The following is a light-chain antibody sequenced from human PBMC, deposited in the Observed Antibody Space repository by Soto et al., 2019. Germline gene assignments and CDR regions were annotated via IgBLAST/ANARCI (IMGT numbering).Light chain of an antibody. J-gene: IGKJ1*01. CDR2: KAS. Sequence: DIQMTQSPSTLSASVGDRVTITCRASQSLSNWLAWYQQKPGKAPKLLIYKASSLKSGVPSRFSGSGPGKEFTLTISSLQPDVFAPYYYQQSWTFAQGTKVAIK. CDR3: QQSWT. V-gene: IGKV1-5*03. CDR1: QSLSNW.